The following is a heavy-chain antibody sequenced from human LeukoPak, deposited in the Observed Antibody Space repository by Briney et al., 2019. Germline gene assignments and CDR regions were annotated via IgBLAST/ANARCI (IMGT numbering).Heavy chain of an antibody. Sequence: GGSLRLSCAASGFTFSNNYMSWVRQAPGKGLEWVSGTYSGGYTYHADPVKGRFTISRLNSKNTLYLQMNSLRAEDTAVYYCARDLHYYVAMDVWGQGTTVTVSS. D-gene: IGHD3-10*02. CDR2: TYSGGYT. J-gene: IGHJ6*02. CDR1: GFTFSNNY. CDR3: ARDLHYYVAMDV. V-gene: IGHV3-53*04.